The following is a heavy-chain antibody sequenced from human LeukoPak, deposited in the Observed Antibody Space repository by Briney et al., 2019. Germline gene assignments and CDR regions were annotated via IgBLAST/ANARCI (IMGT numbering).Heavy chain of an antibody. Sequence: GGSVRLSCAASGFIFNNYAMSWVRQAPGKGLEWVSSISTTGSTTYYADSVRGRFTISRDNSQNTLSLQMDSLTAADTAVYSCATYDLWTTYYTFQYWGQGTLVSVSS. V-gene: IGHV3-23*01. CDR3: ATYDLWTTYYTFQY. D-gene: IGHD3-3*01. CDR2: ISTTGSTT. J-gene: IGHJ4*02. CDR1: GFIFNNYA.